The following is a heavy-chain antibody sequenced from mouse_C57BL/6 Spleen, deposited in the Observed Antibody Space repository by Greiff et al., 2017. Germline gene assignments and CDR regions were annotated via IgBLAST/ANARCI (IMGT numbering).Heavy chain of an antibody. CDR2: INPSCGTT. CDR3: ARSDWFAY. J-gene: IGHJ3*01. V-gene: IGHV1-39*01. CDR1: GYSFTDYN. Sequence: VQLQQSGPELVKPGASVKMSCKASGYSFTDYNMHWVKQSTGKGLEWIGLINPSCGTTKYKQKFKGKATLTVDKSSSTAYMQLNSLTSEDSAVXYGARSDWFAYWGQGTPVTVSA.